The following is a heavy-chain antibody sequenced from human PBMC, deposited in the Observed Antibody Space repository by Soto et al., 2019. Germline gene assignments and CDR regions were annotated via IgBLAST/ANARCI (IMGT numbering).Heavy chain of an antibody. J-gene: IGHJ5*01. V-gene: IGHV3-15*01. D-gene: IGHD3-3*01. Sequence: PGGSLRLSCTGSGFTFSNAWMTWVRQGPGKGLVWVGRINSRVGGGTTAYAVSVKGSFIISKDDSTNTLYLNMHSPKPEDIGLYSCTTDPRGAFWSPLADAGMTWG. CDR1: GFTFSNAW. CDR2: INSRVGGGTT. CDR3: TTDPRGAFWSPLADAGMT.